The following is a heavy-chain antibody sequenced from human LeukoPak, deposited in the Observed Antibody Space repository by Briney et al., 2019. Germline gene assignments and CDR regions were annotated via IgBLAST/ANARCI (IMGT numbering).Heavy chain of an antibody. CDR2: IWYDGSNK. CDR3: TTDQDGARFTIFGVVNYYYYGMDV. D-gene: IGHD3-3*01. J-gene: IGHJ6*02. Sequence: GGSLRLSCAASGFTFSSYGMPWVRQAPGKGLEWVAVIWYDGSNKYYADSVKGRFTISRDNSKNTLYLQMNSLKTEDTAVYYCTTDQDGARFTIFGVVNYYYYGMDVWGQGTTVTVSS. CDR1: GFTFSSYG. V-gene: IGHV3-33*01.